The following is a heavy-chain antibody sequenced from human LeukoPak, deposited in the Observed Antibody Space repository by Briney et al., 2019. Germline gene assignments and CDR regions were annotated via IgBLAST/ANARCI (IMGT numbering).Heavy chain of an antibody. Sequence: GGSLRLSCAASGFTFSSYAMSWVRQAPGRGLEWVSAISGSGGSTYYTDSVRGRFTISRDNSKNTLYLQMNSLRTEDTAVYYCGMIHGYSRNYWGQGTLVTVSS. J-gene: IGHJ4*02. CDR1: GFTFSSYA. CDR3: GMIHGYSRNY. V-gene: IGHV3-23*01. CDR2: ISGSGGST. D-gene: IGHD6-13*01.